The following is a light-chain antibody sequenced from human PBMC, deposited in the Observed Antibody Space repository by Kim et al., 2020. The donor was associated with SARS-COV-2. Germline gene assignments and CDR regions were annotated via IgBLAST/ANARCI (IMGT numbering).Light chain of an antibody. CDR3: YSRDSSGNVP. V-gene: IGLV3-19*01. Sequence: SSELTQDPAVSVALGQTVRITCQGDSLRSYYATWYQQKPGQAPILVIYGKNNRPSGIPDRFSGSSSGNTASLTITGTQAGHEADYYCYSRDSSGNVPFGG. CDR1: SLRSYY. J-gene: IGLJ2*01. CDR2: GKN.